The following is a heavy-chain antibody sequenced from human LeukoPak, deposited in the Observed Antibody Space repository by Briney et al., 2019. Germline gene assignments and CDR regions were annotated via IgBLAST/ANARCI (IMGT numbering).Heavy chain of an antibody. J-gene: IGHJ2*01. CDR2: IYYSGST. CDR3: ARTSFYDSSGYSWYFDL. V-gene: IGHV4-31*03. Sequence: SETLSLTCTVSGGSISSGGYYWRWIRQHPGKGLEWIGYIYYSGSTYYNPSLKSRVTISVDTSKNQFSLKLSSVTAADTAVYYCARTSFYDSSGYSWYFDLWGRGTLVTVSS. D-gene: IGHD3-22*01. CDR1: GGSISSGGYY.